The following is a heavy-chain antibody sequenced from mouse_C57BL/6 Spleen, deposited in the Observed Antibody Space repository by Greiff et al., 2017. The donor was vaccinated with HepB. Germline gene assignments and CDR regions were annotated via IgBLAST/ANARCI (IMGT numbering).Heavy chain of an antibody. Sequence: EVHLVESGGGLVKPGGSLKLSCAASGFTFSDYGMHWVRQAPEKGLEWVAYISSGSSTIYYADTVKGRFTISRDNAKNTLFLQMTSLRSEDTAMYYCAREGIYYDYDAFAYWGQGTLVTVSA. CDR2: ISSGSSTI. D-gene: IGHD2-4*01. CDR3: AREGIYYDYDAFAY. J-gene: IGHJ3*01. CDR1: GFTFSDYG. V-gene: IGHV5-17*01.